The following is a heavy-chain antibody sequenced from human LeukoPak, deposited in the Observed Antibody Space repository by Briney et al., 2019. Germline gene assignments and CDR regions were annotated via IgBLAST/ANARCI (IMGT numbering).Heavy chain of an antibody. V-gene: IGHV4-38-2*01. CDR3: ARQAGYFDWLDY. CDR2: IYHSGST. J-gene: IGHJ4*02. CDR1: GYSISSGYY. D-gene: IGHD3-9*01. Sequence: SETLSLTCAVSGYSISSGYYWGWIRQPPGKGLEWIGRIYHSGSTCYNPSLKSRVTISVDTSKNQFSLKLSSVTAADTAVYYCARQAGYFDWLDYWGQGTLVTVSS.